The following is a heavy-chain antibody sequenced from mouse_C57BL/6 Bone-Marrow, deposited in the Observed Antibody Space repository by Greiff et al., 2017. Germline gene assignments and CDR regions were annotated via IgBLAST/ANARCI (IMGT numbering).Heavy chain of an antibody. V-gene: IGHV14-4*01. J-gene: IGHJ3*01. CDR3: TTRVYYYGSSPAWFAY. CDR1: GFNIKDDY. CDR2: IDPENGDT. D-gene: IGHD1-1*01. Sequence: EVKLQESGAELVRPGASVKLSCTASGFNIKDDYMHWVKQRPEQGLEWIGWIDPENGDTEYASKFQGKATITADTSSNTAYLQLSSLTSEDTAVYYCTTRVYYYGSSPAWFAYWGQGTLVTVSA.